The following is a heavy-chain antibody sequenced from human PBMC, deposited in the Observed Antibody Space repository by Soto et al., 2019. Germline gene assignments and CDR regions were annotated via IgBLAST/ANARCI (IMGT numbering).Heavy chain of an antibody. CDR3: AKKGVGATPFDY. CDR2: ISWNSGSI. CDR1: GFTFDDYA. D-gene: IGHD1-26*01. V-gene: IGHV3-9*01. Sequence: EVQLVESGGGLVQPGRSLRLSCAASGFTFDDYAMHWVRQAPGKGLEWASGISWNSGSIGYADSVKGRFTISRDNAKNSLYLQMNSLRAEDTALYYCAKKGVGATPFDYWGQGTLVTVSS. J-gene: IGHJ4*02.